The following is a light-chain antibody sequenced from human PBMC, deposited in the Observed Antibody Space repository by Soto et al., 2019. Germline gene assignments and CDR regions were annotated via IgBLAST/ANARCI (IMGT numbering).Light chain of an antibody. Sequence: QSVLTQPPSASGTPGQRVTISCSGSSSNIGSNTVNWYQHLPGTAPKLLIFSNNQRPSGVPDRFSASKSGTSASLAISGLRSEDEDDYYCAAWDDSLNGHVVFGGGTKVTVL. CDR1: SSNIGSNT. V-gene: IGLV1-44*01. CDR2: SNN. J-gene: IGLJ2*01. CDR3: AAWDDSLNGHVV.